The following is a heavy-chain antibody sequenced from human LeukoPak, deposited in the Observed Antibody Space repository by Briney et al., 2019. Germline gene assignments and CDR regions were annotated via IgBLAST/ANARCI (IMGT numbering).Heavy chain of an antibody. D-gene: IGHD4-17*01. V-gene: IGHV4-30-4*01. CDR2: IYYSGST. CDR1: GGSISSGDYY. Sequence: SETLSLTCTVSGGSISSGDYYWSWVRQPPGEGLEWIGYIYYSGSTYYNPSLKSRVTISVDTSKNQFSLKLSSVTAADTAVYYCARESDYGDYIDYWGQGTLVTVSS. CDR3: ARESDYGDYIDY. J-gene: IGHJ4*02.